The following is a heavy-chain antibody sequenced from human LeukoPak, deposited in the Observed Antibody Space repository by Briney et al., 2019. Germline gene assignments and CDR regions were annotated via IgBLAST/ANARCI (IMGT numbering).Heavy chain of an antibody. V-gene: IGHV3-23*01. J-gene: IGHJ6*03. D-gene: IGHD2-2*01. CDR2: ISGRVGST. CDR3: AKQVPAANYYYYMDV. Sequence: GESLRLACAASGFTFSNYALSWVRQAPGKGLEWVSDISGRVGSTYYADSVKGRFTISRDNSKNTMYLQMNSLRAEDTDVYYCAKQVPAANYYYYMDVWGKGTTVTISS. CDR1: GFTFSNYA.